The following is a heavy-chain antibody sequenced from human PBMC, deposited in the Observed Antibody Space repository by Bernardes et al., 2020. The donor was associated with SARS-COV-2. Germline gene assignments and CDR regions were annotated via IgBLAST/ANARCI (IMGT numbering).Heavy chain of an antibody. V-gene: IGHV2-70*11. CDR2: IDWDNDK. CDR1: GFSLSTSLMC. Sequence: SGPTLVKPTQTLTLTCTFSGFSLSTSLMCVSWIRQRPGKALEWLARIDWDNDKYYSTSLKTRLTISKDTSKNQVVLTMTNMDPVDTATYYCARTLIGGYRYGYDYWGQGILVTVAS. CDR3: ARTLIGGYRYGYDY. J-gene: IGHJ4*02. D-gene: IGHD5-18*01.